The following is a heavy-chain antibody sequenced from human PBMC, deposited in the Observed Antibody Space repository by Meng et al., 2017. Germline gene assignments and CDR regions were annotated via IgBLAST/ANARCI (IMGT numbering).Heavy chain of an antibody. J-gene: IGHJ4*02. CDR3: ARNYYDSSGYYYALS. CDR1: GGSFSGYY. CDR2: INHSGST. D-gene: IGHD3-22*01. V-gene: IGHV4-34*01. Sequence: SETLSLTCAVYGGSFSGYYWSWTRQPPGKGLEWIGEINHSGSTNYNPSLKSRVTISVDTSKNQFSLKLSSVTAADTAVYYCARNYYDSSGYYYALSWGQGTLVTVSS.